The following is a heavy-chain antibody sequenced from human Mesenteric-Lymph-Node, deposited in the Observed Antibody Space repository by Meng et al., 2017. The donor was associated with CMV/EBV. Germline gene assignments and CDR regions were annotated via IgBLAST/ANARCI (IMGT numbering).Heavy chain of an antibody. D-gene: IGHD3/OR15-3a*01. CDR1: GFTFSSSA. CDR3: VKHSHEFWTRYASYLDD. J-gene: IGHJ4*02. Sequence: GGSLRLSCAASGFTFSSSAMSWVRQAQGELLAWVSSIGSDGTTRYADSLKGRLTISRDNSKDTLFLQMDILGAEDMALYYCVKHSHEFWTRYASYLDDWGQGTLVTVSS. V-gene: IGHV3-23*01. CDR2: IGSDGTT.